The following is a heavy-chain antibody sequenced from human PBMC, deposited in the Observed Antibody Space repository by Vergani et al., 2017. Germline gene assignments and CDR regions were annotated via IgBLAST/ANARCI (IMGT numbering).Heavy chain of an antibody. D-gene: IGHD6-13*01. CDR3: EKDSGSSWYSFLVWYFDY. CDR1: GFTFSSYG. CDR2: IRYDGSNK. J-gene: IGHJ4*02. Sequence: QVHLVESGGGVVQPGGSLRLSCAASGFTFSSYGMHWVRQAPGKGLEWVAFIRYDGSNKYYADSVKGRFTISRDNSKNTLYLQMNSLRAEDTAVYYCEKDSGSSWYSFLVWYFDYWGQGTLVTVSS. V-gene: IGHV3-30*02.